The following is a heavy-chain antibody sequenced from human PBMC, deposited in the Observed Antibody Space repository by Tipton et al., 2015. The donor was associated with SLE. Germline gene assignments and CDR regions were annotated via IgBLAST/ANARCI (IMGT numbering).Heavy chain of an antibody. CDR2: LDDSGHT. J-gene: IGHJ4*02. V-gene: IGHV4-59*12. D-gene: IGHD6-13*01. CDR1: GDSLSTSY. CDR3: ATRGSSSWYFFDY. Sequence: TLSLTCFVSGDSLSTSYWSWIRQSPGKGLEWIASLDDSGHTNYNPSLSSRITTSIDTPRGQFSLRLSSVTAADTAVFYCATRGSSSWYFFDYWGQGTLVTVSS.